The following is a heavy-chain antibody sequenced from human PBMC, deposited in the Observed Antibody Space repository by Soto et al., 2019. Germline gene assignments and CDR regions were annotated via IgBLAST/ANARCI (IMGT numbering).Heavy chain of an antibody. CDR1: GYTFPSYY. D-gene: IGHD1-1*01. CDR3: ARDRKTGTTGADYYYGMDV. CDR2: INPSGGST. V-gene: IGHV1-46*01. J-gene: IGHJ6*02. Sequence: GASVKVSCKASGYTFPSYYMHWVRQAPGQGLEWMGIINPSGGSTSYAQKFQGRVTMTRDTSTSTVYMELSSLRSEDTAVYYCARDRKTGTTGADYYYGMDVWGQGTTVTVSS.